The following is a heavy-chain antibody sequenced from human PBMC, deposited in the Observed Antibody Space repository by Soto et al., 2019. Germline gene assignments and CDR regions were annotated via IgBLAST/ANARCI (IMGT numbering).Heavy chain of an antibody. CDR1: GFTFSSYA. CDR3: ARDLYYYESSGYPDY. D-gene: IGHD3-22*01. Sequence: GGSLILSCAASGFTFSSYAMHWVRQAPGKGLEWVAVISYDGSNKYYADSVKGRFTISRDNSKNTLYLQMNSLRVEDTAVYYCARDLYYYESSGYPDYWGQGTLVTVSS. CDR2: ISYDGSNK. J-gene: IGHJ4*02. V-gene: IGHV3-30-3*01.